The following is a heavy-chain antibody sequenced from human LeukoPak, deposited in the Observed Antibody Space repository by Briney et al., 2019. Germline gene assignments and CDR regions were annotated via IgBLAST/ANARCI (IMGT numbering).Heavy chain of an antibody. CDR1: GFTFSSYG. D-gene: IGHD3/OR15-3a*01. V-gene: IGHV3-30*03. J-gene: IGHJ4*02. Sequence: PGGSLRLSCAASGFTFSSYGMHWVRQAPGKGLEWVAVISYDGSNKYYADSAKGRFTISRDRSTNTLYLQMNSLRPEDTAEYYCVRGTDYCFDYWGQGTVVTVSS. CDR3: VRGTDYCFDY. CDR2: ISYDGSNK.